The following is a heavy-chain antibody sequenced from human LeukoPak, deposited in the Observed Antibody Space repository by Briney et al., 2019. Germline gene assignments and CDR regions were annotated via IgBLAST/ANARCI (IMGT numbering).Heavy chain of an antibody. D-gene: IGHD3-10*01. CDR3: ARTYYYGPEGLTKFDS. Sequence: PSETLSLTCTVSGGSINSDDYYWNWIRQPPGKGLEWIGYIYYSGTTYYNPSLKSRGTISLDTSKIQFSLRLTSVTAADSAVYYCARTYYYGPEGLTKFDSWGQGTLVTVSS. V-gene: IGHV4-30-4*01. J-gene: IGHJ4*02. CDR2: IYYSGTT. CDR1: GGSINSDDYY.